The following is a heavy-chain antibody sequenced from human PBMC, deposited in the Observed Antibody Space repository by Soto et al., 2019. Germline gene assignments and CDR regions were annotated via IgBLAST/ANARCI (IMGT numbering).Heavy chain of an antibody. V-gene: IGHV3-73*01. CDR1: GFTFSGSA. CDR2: IRRKGNNYAT. Sequence: EVQLVESGGGLVQPGGSLKLSCAASGFTFSGSALHWVRQASGKGLEWVGRIRRKGNNYATAYGASLKGRFTISRDDSKNTAYLQMNSLNTEDTAVYYCSRKASDFWSGKPQYYMDVWGKGTTVTFSS. J-gene: IGHJ6*03. CDR3: SRKASDFWSGKPQYYMDV. D-gene: IGHD3-3*01.